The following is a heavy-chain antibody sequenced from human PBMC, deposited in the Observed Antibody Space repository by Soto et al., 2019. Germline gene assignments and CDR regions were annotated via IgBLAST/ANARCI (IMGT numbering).Heavy chain of an antibody. CDR1: GYIFSSYG. CDR2: ISADSGDT. J-gene: IGHJ5*02. V-gene: IGHV1-18*01. CDR3: ARGPSFIDTTGPWFDP. D-gene: IGHD3-16*02. Sequence: QVHLVQSGAEVKNPGSSVKVSCTASGYIFSSYGITWVRQAPGQGLEWMGWISADSGDTNYAQKFQGRVTLTTDTSASRAYMELRTLISDYTAVYYCARGPSFIDTTGPWFDPLGQGTLVTVSS.